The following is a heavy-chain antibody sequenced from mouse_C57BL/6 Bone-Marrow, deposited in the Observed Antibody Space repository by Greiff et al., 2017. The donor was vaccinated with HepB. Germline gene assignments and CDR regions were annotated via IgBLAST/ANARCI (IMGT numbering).Heavy chain of an antibody. D-gene: IGHD4-1*01. CDR2: IYPGDGDT. J-gene: IGHJ3*01. CDR3: ARSGWDVWFAY. V-gene: IGHV1-80*01. CDR1: GYAFSSYW. Sequence: QVQLKESGAELVKPGASVKISCKASGYAFSSYWMNWVKQRPGKGLEWIGQIYPGDGDTNYNGKFKGKATLTADKSSSTAYMQLSSLTSEDSAVYFCARSGWDVWFAYWGQGTLVTVSA.